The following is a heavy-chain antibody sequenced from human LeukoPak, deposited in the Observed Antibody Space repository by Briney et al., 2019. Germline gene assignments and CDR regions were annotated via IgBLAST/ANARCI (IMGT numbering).Heavy chain of an antibody. D-gene: IGHD2-2*01. Sequence: SETLSLTCAVYGGSFSGYYWSWIRQPPGKGLEWIGEINHSGSTNYNPSLKSRVTISVDTSKNQFSLKLSSVTAADTAVYYCARWAAGGPAANPILYYYYYYMDVWGKGTTVTVSS. CDR1: GGSFSGYY. V-gene: IGHV4-34*01. CDR2: INHSGST. CDR3: ARWAAGGPAANPILYYYYYYMDV. J-gene: IGHJ6*03.